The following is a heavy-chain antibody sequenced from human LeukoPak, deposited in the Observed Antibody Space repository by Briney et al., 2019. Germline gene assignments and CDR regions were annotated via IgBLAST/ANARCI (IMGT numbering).Heavy chain of an antibody. Sequence: PSDTLSLTCKTSGVSITRFYWSWVRQPPGQGLEWIGNIYSGVPTYFNPSLKSRVITSVDTSKNQFSLNLTPVTAADTAMYYCVQTTGWPGFDYWGQGILVTVSS. CDR3: VQTTGWPGFDY. D-gene: IGHD1-1*01. J-gene: IGHJ4*02. V-gene: IGHV4-4*09. CDR2: IYSGVPT. CDR1: GVSITRFY.